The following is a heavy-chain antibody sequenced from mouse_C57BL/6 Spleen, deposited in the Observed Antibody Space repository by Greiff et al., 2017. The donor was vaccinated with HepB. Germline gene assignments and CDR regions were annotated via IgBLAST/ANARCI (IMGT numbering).Heavy chain of an antibody. CDR2: IDPENGDT. V-gene: IGHV14-4*01. CDR3: TTLTTVVAKGDYYAMDY. CDR1: GFNIKDDY. Sequence: EVQLQQSGAELVRPGASVKLSCTASGFNIKDDYMHWVKQRPEQGLEWIGWIDPENGDTEYASKFQGKATITADTSSNTAYLQLSSLTSEDTAVYYRTTLTTVVAKGDYYAMDYWGQGTSVTVSS. J-gene: IGHJ4*01. D-gene: IGHD1-1*01.